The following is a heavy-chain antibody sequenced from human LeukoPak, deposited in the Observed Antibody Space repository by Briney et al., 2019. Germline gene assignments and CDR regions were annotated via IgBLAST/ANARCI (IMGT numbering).Heavy chain of an antibody. CDR3: ARNPINIAAAADYYYYYMDV. CDR2: ISAYNGNT. J-gene: IGHJ6*03. CDR1: GYTFTSYG. D-gene: IGHD6-13*01. Sequence: ASVKLSCKASGYTFTSYGISWVRQAPGQGLEWMGWISAYNGNTNYAQKLQGRVTMTTDTSTSTAYMELRSLRSDDTAVYYYARNPINIAAAADYYYYYMDVWGKGTTVTVSS. V-gene: IGHV1-18*01.